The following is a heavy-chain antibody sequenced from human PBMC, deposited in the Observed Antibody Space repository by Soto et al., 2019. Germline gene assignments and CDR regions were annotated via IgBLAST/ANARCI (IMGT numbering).Heavy chain of an antibody. CDR3: TTHLAAAAFDV. Sequence: EVQLVETGGGLVRPGRSLRLSCAASGVTFTYAWMNWVRQAPGKGLEWVGRIRSKTDGGTTDYAAPVKGRVTIARDDSKNTLLLQMTSLKAEDTAVYYCTTHLAAAAFDVWGQGTLVTVSS. D-gene: IGHD6-25*01. CDR1: GVTFTYAW. V-gene: IGHV3-15*07. J-gene: IGHJ4*02. CDR2: IRSKTDGGTT.